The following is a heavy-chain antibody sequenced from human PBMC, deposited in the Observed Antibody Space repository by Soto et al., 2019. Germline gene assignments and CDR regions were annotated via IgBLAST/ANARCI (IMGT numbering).Heavy chain of an antibody. CDR2: ISYDGSNK. J-gene: IGHJ4*02. V-gene: IGHV3-30*18. D-gene: IGHD6-13*01. CDR1: GFTFSSYG. Sequence: QVQLVESGGGVVQPGRSLRLSCAASGFTFSSYGMHWVRQAPGKGLEWVAVISYDGSNKYYADSVKGRFTISRDNSKNXLYLQMNSLRAEDTAVYYCAKDEAEYSSSWYPFDYWGQGTLVTVSS. CDR3: AKDEAEYSSSWYPFDY.